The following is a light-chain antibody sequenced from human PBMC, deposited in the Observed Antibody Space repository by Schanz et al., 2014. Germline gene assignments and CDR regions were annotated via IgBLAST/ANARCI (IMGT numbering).Light chain of an antibody. Sequence: DIQMTQSPSSLSASVGDRVTITCRATQSIRNYLNWYQQKPGKAPKLLIYKASSLESGVPSRFSGSGSGTEFTLTISSLQPDDFATYYCQQSYSTPRTFGPGTKVDIK. CDR2: KAS. CDR3: QQSYSTPRT. V-gene: IGKV1-39*01. CDR1: QSIRNY. J-gene: IGKJ3*01.